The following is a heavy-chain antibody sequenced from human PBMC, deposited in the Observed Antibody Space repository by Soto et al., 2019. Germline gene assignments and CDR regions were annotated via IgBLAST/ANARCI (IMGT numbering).Heavy chain of an antibody. J-gene: IGHJ6*02. Sequence: GGSLRLSCVGSGFTFSTYIINWVRQSPGKGLEWVSSISSHSDIYYADSVKGRFTISRDNAKNSVSLQMNSLRAEDTAVYYCAREYTAWPLAYGLDVWGQGTTVTVSS. CDR1: GFTFSTYI. CDR3: AREYTAWPLAYGLDV. D-gene: IGHD2-2*02. V-gene: IGHV3-21*01. CDR2: ISSHSDI.